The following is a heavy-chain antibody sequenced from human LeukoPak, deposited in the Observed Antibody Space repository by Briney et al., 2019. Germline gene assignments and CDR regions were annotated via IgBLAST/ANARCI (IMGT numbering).Heavy chain of an antibody. J-gene: IGHJ5*02. D-gene: IGHD3-9*01. CDR2: INHSGST. CDR3: ARAVLRYFDWFPLRTSNWFDP. V-gene: IGHV4-34*01. Sequence: SETLSLTCTVSGGSISSYYWSWIRQPAGKGLEWIGEINHSGSTNYNPSLKSRVTISVDTSKNQFSLKLSSVTAADTAVYYCARAVLRYFDWFPLRTSNWFDPWGQGTLVTVSS. CDR1: GGSISSYY.